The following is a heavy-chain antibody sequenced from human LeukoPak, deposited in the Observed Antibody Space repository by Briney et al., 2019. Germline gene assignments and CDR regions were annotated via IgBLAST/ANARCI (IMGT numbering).Heavy chain of an antibody. CDR3: AILRLSTGLWWFFDL. Sequence: ASVKVSCKASGYTFNAYYLLWVRQAPGQGLEWMGWINPNSGDTKYAQKFQGRVTMTGDTSISTAYMELSRLRFDDTAVYYCAILRLSTGLWWFFDLWAVALWSLSPQ. CDR1: GYTFNAYY. CDR2: INPNSGDT. D-gene: IGHD2-8*02. J-gene: IGHJ2*01. V-gene: IGHV1-2*02.